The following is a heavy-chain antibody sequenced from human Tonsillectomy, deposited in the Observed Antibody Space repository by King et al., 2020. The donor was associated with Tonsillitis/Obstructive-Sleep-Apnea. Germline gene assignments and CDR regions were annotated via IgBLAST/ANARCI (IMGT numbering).Heavy chain of an antibody. CDR1: GGTFTHYT. V-gene: IGHV1-69*10. D-gene: IGHD1/OR15-1a*01. Sequence: QVQLVQSGAEVKKPGSSVKVSCKASGGTFTHYTLSWVRQAPGQGLEWMGGIIPVLDIANYAQNFQGRVTITADKSTNTAYMELSSLRSEDTAVYFCARDESANNGKYYFDFWGQGTLVTVSS. J-gene: IGHJ4*02. CDR3: ARDESANNGKYYFDF. CDR2: IIPVLDIA.